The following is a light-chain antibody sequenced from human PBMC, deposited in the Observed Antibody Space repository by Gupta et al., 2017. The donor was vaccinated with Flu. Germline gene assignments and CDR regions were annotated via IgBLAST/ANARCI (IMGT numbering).Light chain of an antibody. V-gene: IGLV2-14*01. J-gene: IGLJ3*02. CDR1: SSDVGGYNY. CDR2: EVT. CDR3: GSYTTSATWV. Sequence: QSALTQPASVSGSPGQSITISCTGTSSDVGGYNYVSWYRQHPGKAPKLMIYEVTNRPSGVSNRFSASKSGKTASLTISGLQAEDEADSFCGSYTTSATWVFGGGTKRTVL.